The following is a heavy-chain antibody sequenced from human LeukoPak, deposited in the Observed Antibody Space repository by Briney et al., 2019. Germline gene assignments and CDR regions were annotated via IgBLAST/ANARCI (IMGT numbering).Heavy chain of an antibody. CDR1: GFTLSSYG. V-gene: IGHV3-33*01. D-gene: IGHD6-6*01. J-gene: IGHJ4*02. CDR2: VWYDGSPK. Sequence: GGSLRLSCAASGFTLSSYGMHWVRQAPGKGLEWVAVVWYDGSPKLYADSVKGRFTISGDSSKNTLYLQMNSLRVEDTAVYYCARDQSLYSSSSVIDFWGQGTLVTVSS. CDR3: ARDQSLYSSSSVIDF.